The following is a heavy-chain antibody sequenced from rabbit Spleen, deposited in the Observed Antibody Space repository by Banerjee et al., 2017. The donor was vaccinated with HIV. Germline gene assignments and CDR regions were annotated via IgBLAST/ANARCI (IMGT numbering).Heavy chain of an antibody. D-gene: IGHD1-1*01. V-gene: IGHV1S45*01. CDR1: GFSFSSNW. CDR2: IDTNDGDT. J-gene: IGHJ2*01. CDR3: ARNYVNAFEP. Sequence: LEESGGGLVKPGGTLTLTCTVSGFSFSSNWICWVRQAPGKGLAWIACIDTNDGDTDYANWPKGRFTISKTSSTTVTLQMTSLTAADTATYFCARNYVNAFEPWGPGTLVTVS.